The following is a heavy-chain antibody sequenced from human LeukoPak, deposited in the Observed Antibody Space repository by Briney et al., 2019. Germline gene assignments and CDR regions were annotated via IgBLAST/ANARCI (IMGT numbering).Heavy chain of an antibody. Sequence: SETLSLTCTVSGGSISNYYWSWIRQPPGKGLEWIGSIYHSGSTYYNPSLKSRVTISVDTSKNQFSLKLSSVTAADTAVYYCAAGAYYYYMDVCGKGTTVTVSS. CDR3: AAGAYYYYMDV. J-gene: IGHJ6*03. D-gene: IGHD3-10*01. V-gene: IGHV4-59*04. CDR2: IYHSGST. CDR1: GGSISNYY.